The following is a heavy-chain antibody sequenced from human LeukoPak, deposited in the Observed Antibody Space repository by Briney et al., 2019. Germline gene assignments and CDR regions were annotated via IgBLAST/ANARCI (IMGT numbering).Heavy chain of an antibody. J-gene: IGHJ4*02. V-gene: IGHV4-34*01. CDR3: ARGSKGPRLLY. Sequence: PSETLSLTCAVYGGSFSGYYWSWIRQPPGKGLEWIGEINHSGSTNYNPSLKSRVTISVDTSKNQFSLKLSSVTAADTAVYYCARGSKGPRLLYWGQGTLVTVSS. CDR2: INHSGST. CDR1: GGSFSGYY. D-gene: IGHD6-6*01.